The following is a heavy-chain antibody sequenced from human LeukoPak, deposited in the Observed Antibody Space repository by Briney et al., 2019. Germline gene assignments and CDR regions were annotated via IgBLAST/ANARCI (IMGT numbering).Heavy chain of an antibody. Sequence: GGSLRLSCAASGFTFPPYGMHWVRQAPGKGLEWVALISHDGSNKYYEDSVKGRFTISRDNSKNTLYLQMNSLRAEDTAVYYCAKDLGDYDYYYAMDVWGQGTTVTVPS. V-gene: IGHV3-30*18. CDR2: ISHDGSNK. CDR3: AKDLGDYDYYYAMDV. D-gene: IGHD3-10*01. J-gene: IGHJ6*02. CDR1: GFTFPPYG.